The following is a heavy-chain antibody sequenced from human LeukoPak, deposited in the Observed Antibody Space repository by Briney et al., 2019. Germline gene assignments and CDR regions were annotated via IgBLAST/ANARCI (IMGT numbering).Heavy chain of an antibody. J-gene: IGHJ4*02. CDR3: ARSLIFDY. CDR1: GFTFSSYS. D-gene: IGHD2-8*01. Sequence: GGSLRLSCAASGFTFSSYSMNWVRQAPGKGLEWVSSISSSGSYIYYADSVKGRFTISRDNAKNSLYLQMNSLRAEDTGVYYCARSLIFDYWGQGTLVTVSS. V-gene: IGHV3-21*01. CDR2: ISSSGSYI.